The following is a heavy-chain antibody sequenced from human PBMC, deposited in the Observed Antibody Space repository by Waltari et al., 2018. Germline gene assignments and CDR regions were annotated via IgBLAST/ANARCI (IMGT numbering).Heavy chain of an antibody. J-gene: IGHJ4*02. CDR3: ARDREHTYGRALGQ. V-gene: IGHV4-59*13. Sequence: QVQLQESGPGLVKPSETLSLTCTNPGRPISPYYWHWIRQPPGKGLEWIGCFYSAGHTNYNPSLKSRVTVSVDTSKNQFSLRLTSVTAADAAVYYCARDREHTYGRALGQWGQGILVTVSS. D-gene: IGHD5-18*01. CDR1: GRPISPYY. CDR2: FYSAGHT.